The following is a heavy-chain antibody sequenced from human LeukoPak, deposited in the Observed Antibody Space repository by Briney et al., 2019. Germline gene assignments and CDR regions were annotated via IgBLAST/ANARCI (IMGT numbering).Heavy chain of an antibody. V-gene: IGHV1-69*05. CDR2: IIPIFGTA. CDR1: GGTFSSYA. Sequence: SVKVSCKASGGTFSSYAISWVRQAPGQGLEWMGGIIPIFGTANYAQKFQGRVTITTDESTSTAYMELSSLRSEDTAVYYCARVRYSGSPGPLDYWGQGTLDTVSS. D-gene: IGHD1-26*01. CDR3: ARVRYSGSPGPLDY. J-gene: IGHJ4*02.